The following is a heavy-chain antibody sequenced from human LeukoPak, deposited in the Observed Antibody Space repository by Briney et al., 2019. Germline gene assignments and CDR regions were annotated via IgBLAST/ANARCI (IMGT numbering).Heavy chain of an antibody. Sequence: PSETLSLTCTVSGGSISSSSYYWGWIRQPPGKGLEWIGSIYYSGSTYYNPSLKSRVTISVDTSKNQFSLKLSSVTAADTAVYYCATLPGYCSSTSCYDFDYWGQGTLVTVSS. CDR2: IYYSGST. CDR3: ATLPGYCSSTSCYDFDY. CDR1: GGSISSSSYY. D-gene: IGHD2-2*03. V-gene: IGHV4-39*01. J-gene: IGHJ4*02.